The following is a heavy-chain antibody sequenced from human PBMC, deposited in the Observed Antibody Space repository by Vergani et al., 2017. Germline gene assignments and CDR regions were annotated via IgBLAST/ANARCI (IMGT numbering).Heavy chain of an antibody. CDR1: GFTFSSYA. V-gene: IGHV3-23*04. CDR3: ANPAAAGPRGYYYYYMDV. Sequence: VQLVESGGGLVKPGGSLRLSCAASGFTFSSYAMSWVRQAPGKGLEWVSAISGSGGSTYYADSVKGRFTISRDNSKNTLYLQMNSLRAEDTAVYYCANPAAAGPRGYYYYYMDVWGKGTTVTVSS. D-gene: IGHD6-13*01. CDR2: ISGSGGST. J-gene: IGHJ6*03.